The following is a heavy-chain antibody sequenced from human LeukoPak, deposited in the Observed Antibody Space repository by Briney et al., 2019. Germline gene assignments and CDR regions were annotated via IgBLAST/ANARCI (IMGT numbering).Heavy chain of an antibody. J-gene: IGHJ4*02. Sequence: SETLSLTCTVSGGSISSSSYYWGWVRQPPGKGPEWIGSIFHTGDVYYNPSLRSRVTVSVDTSRNQVSLKVTSVTAADTALYYCARVVASTSIDSWGQGILVTVSS. CDR3: ARVVASTSIDS. CDR1: GGSISSSSYY. D-gene: IGHD2-15*01. V-gene: IGHV4-39*07. CDR2: IFHTGDV.